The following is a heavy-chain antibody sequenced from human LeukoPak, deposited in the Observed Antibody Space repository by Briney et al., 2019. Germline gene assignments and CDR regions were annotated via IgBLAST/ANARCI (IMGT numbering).Heavy chain of an antibody. CDR1: GFTFSSFA. D-gene: IGHD3-10*01. V-gene: IGHV3-23*01. CDR2: ISGSGGST. CDR3: AKYLGSGTSFDD. Sequence: GGSLRLSCAASGFTFSSFAMTWVRQAPGKGLEWVSSISGSGGSTYYADAVQGRFTISRDNSKNTLYLQMNSLRAEDTAVYYCAKYLGSGTSFDDWGQGTLVTVSS. J-gene: IGHJ4*02.